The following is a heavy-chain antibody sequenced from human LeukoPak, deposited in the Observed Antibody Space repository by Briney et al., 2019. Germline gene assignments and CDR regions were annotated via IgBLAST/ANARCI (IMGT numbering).Heavy chain of an antibody. CDR1: GGSISSHY. CDR2: ISNSGST. J-gene: IGHJ4*02. CDR3: ARSMAYCGGDCYPYYFDY. Sequence: SETLSLTCTVSGGSISSHYWTWIRQSPVKGLEWIGDISNSGSTSYNPSLKSRVTISIDTSKNQFSLKLSSVTAADTAVYYCARSMAYCGGDCYPYYFDYWGQGTLVTVSS. D-gene: IGHD2-21*02. V-gene: IGHV4-59*11.